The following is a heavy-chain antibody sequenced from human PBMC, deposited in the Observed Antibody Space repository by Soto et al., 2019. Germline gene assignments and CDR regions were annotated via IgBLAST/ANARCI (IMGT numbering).Heavy chain of an antibody. J-gene: IGHJ4*02. CDR3: ATGGSKRVRGAIVEVFPLEF. CDR2: IHTGGKT. D-gene: IGHD3-10*01. Sequence: ELQLVESGGGLIQPGGSLRLSCAASGLTVTRNYMTWVRLAPGKGLECVSTIHTGGKTFYTDSVKGRFTVSRDASKNTVDLQMNTLSVEDTALYYCATGGSKRVRGAIVEVFPLEFWGRGTVVTVSS. CDR1: GLTVTRNY. V-gene: IGHV3-53*02.